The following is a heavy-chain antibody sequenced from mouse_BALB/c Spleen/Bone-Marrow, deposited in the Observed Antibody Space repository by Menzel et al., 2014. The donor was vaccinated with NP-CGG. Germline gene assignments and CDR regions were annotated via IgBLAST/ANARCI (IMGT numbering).Heavy chain of an antibody. D-gene: IGHD2-1*01. CDR2: ISYDGTN. V-gene: IGHV3-6*02. Sequence: ESGPGLVKPSQSLSLTCSVTGYSITSGYYWNWIRQFPGNKLEWMGYISYDGTNNYNPSLKNRISITRDTSKNQFFLKLNSVTTEDTATYYCVRYGNYFYFDDWGRGTSLTVSS. CDR3: VRYGNYFYFDD. J-gene: IGHJ2*02. CDR1: GYSITSGYY.